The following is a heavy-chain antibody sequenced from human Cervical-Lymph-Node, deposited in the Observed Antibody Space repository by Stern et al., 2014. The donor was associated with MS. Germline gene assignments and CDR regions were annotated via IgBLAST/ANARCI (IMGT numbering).Heavy chain of an antibody. Sequence: VQLVQSGAAVKKPGESLTISCKGFGYSFNIYWIAWVRQRPGKGLEWMGIIYPDDADTGNSSSVQGPVPFSGAQSISTPYLPRGSLKASDPATYFCARRGMDVWGQGTSVTVSS. V-gene: IGHV5-51*01. CDR2: IYPDDADT. CDR1: GYSFNIYW. CDR3: ARRGMDV. J-gene: IGHJ6*02.